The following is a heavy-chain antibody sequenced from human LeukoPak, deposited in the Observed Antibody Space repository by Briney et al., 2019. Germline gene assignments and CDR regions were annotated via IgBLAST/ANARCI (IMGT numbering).Heavy chain of an antibody. J-gene: IGHJ5*02. Sequence: SETLSLTCTVSGGSISSYYWSWIRQPPGKGLEWIGYIYYSGSTNYNPSLKSRVTISVDTSKNQFSLKLSSVTAADTAVYYCARGAGSGYDSSRFDPWGQGTLVTVSS. CDR2: IYYSGST. CDR3: ARGAGSGYDSSRFDP. V-gene: IGHV4-59*01. D-gene: IGHD3-22*01. CDR1: GGSISSYY.